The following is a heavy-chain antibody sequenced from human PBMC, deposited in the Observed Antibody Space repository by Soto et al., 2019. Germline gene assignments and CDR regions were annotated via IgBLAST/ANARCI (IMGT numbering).Heavy chain of an antibody. CDR1: GFTFSSYW. CDR3: AGGSGWLIDY. CDR2: IQKDGSEK. Sequence: EVQLAESGGGLVQPGGSLRLSCEASGFTFSSYWMNWVRQAPGKGLEWVAIIQKDGSEKYYVDSVKGRFTISRDNAKNSLYLQMNDLRAEDTAVYYCAGGSGWLIDYWGRGTLVTVSS. J-gene: IGHJ4*02. V-gene: IGHV3-7*03. D-gene: IGHD6-19*01.